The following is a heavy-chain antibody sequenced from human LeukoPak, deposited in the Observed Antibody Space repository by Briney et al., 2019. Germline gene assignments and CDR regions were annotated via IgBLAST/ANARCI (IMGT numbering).Heavy chain of an antibody. CDR2: IYYSGST. D-gene: IGHD6-19*01. Sequence: SETLSLTCTVSGGSISSSSYYWGWIRQPPGKGLEWIGSIYYSGSTNYNPSLKSRVTISVDTSKNQFSLKLSSVTAADTAVYYCAGKYSSGWYDFDYWGQGTLVTVSS. V-gene: IGHV4-39*07. J-gene: IGHJ4*02. CDR3: AGKYSSGWYDFDY. CDR1: GGSISSSSYY.